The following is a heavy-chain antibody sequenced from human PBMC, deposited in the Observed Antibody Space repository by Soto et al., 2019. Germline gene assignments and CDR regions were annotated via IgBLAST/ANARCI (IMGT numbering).Heavy chain of an antibody. CDR1: GFTFTSSA. J-gene: IGHJ4*02. Sequence: SVKVSCKASGFTFTSSAFQWVRQARGQRLEWIGWIAVGSGYTNYAQRFQDRVTLTRDMSTATTYMELSRLTSEDTAIYYRAADATAWQQMVPSDYWGQGTLVTV. CDR3: AADATAWQQMVPSDY. V-gene: IGHV1-58*01. D-gene: IGHD2-8*01. CDR2: IAVGSGYT.